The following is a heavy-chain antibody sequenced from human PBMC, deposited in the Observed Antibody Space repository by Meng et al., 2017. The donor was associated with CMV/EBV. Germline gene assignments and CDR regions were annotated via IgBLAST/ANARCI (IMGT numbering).Heavy chain of an antibody. CDR3: ARDGIDGYNFDY. CDR2: IIPMLYIT. CDR1: GSTFSRYT. V-gene: IGHV1-69*04. Sequence: KGSGSTFSRYTISWVRQAPGQGLELMERIIPMLYITNYEQKFQGRVTITADKSTRTAYMELSSLRSEDTAVYYCARDGIDGYNFDYWGQGTLVTVSS. J-gene: IGHJ4*02. D-gene: IGHD5-24*01.